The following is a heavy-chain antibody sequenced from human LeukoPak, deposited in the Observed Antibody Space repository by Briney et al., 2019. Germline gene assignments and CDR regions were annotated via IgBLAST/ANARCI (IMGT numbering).Heavy chain of an antibody. CDR3: ARDLPKLLPFDY. CDR2: TSAYNGNT. Sequence: ASVKVSCKASGYTFTSYGISWVRQAPGQGLEWMGWTSAYNGNTNYAQKLQGRVTMTTDTSTSTAYMELRSLRSDDTAVYYCARDLPKLLPFDYWGQGTLVTVSS. V-gene: IGHV1-18*01. D-gene: IGHD2-15*01. CDR1: GYTFTSYG. J-gene: IGHJ4*02.